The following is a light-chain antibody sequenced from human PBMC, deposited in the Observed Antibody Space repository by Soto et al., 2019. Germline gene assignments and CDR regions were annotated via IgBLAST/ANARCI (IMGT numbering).Light chain of an antibody. CDR1: QRVSSSY. V-gene: IGKV3-20*01. CDR3: QQYGSSPYT. CDR2: GAS. Sequence: IVVTQSPGTLSLSPGERATLSCRASQRVSSSYLAWYQQKPGQAPRLLIYGASSRATGIPDRFSGSGSGTDFTLTITRLEPEDFTVYYCQQYGSSPYTFGQGTKLEIK. J-gene: IGKJ2*01.